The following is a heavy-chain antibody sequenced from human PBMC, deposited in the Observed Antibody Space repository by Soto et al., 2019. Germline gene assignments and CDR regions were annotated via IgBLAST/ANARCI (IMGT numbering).Heavy chain of an antibody. Sequence: GGSLSLSCAASGFNFSNYVMSWVRQAPGKGLEWVSGISGGGNKTYYADSVKGRFTISRDTSKNQVALTMTNMDPVDTATYYCAHRPLPYRYYFDYWGQGTLVTVSS. D-gene: IGHD4-4*01. CDR1: GFNFSNYV. J-gene: IGHJ4*02. CDR3: AHRPLPYRYYFDY. V-gene: IGHV3-23*01. CDR2: ISGGGNKT.